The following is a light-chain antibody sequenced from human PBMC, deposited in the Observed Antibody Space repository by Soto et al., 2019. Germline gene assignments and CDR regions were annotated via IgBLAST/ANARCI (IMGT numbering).Light chain of an antibody. CDR3: SSYAGSIYV. CDR2: DVD. Sequence: QSVLTQPPSASGSPGQSVTISCTGTSSDVGRYNHVSWYQQHPGKAPKLMIFDVDKRPSGVPDRFSGSKSGNTASLTVSGLQAEDEAHYYCSSYAGSIYVFGSGTKLNVL. CDR1: SSDVGRYNH. J-gene: IGLJ1*01. V-gene: IGLV2-8*01.